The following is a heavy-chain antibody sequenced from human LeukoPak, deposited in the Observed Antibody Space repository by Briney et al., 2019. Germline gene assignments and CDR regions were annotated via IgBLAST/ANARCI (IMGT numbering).Heavy chain of an antibody. CDR2: VSWDGGST. Sequence: GGSLRLSCAASGFTFDDYTMHWVRQAPGKGLEWVSLVSWDGGSTYYADSVKGRFTISRDNSKNSLYLQMNSLRTEDTALYYCAKNRYSGSYWGTLDYFDYWGQGTLVTVSS. D-gene: IGHD1-26*01. V-gene: IGHV3-43*01. J-gene: IGHJ4*02. CDR1: GFTFDDYT. CDR3: AKNRYSGSYWGTLDYFDY.